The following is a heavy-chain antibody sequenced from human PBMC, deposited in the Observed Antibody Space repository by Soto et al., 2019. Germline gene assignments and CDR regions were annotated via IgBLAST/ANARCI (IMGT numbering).Heavy chain of an antibody. Sequence: SMMVSSCTSGDTFISYAISWVRQAPGQGLEWMGGIIPIFGTANYAQKFQSRVTTTADEFTITVYMELSSLRAEDTSVYVIARLGNHDKFDFDFWGQGTLVTVSS. CDR2: IIPIFGTA. D-gene: IGHD1-1*01. CDR1: GDTFISYA. J-gene: IGHJ4*02. CDR3: ARLGNHDKFDFDF. V-gene: IGHV1-69*13.